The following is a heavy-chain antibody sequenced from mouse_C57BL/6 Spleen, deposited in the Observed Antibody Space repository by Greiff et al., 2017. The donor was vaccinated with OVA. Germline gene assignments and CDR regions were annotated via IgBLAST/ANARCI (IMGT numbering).Heavy chain of an antibody. CDR2: IRNKANGYTT. CDR3: ARSDASYAMDY. J-gene: IGHJ4*01. CDR1: GFTFTDYY. Sequence: EVMLVESGGGLVQPGGSLSLSCAASGFTFTDYYMSWVRQPPGKALEWLGFIRNKANGYTTEYSASVKGRFTISRDNSQSILYLQMNALRAEDSATYYCARSDASYAMDYWGQGTSVTVSS. D-gene: IGHD6-1*01. V-gene: IGHV7-3*01.